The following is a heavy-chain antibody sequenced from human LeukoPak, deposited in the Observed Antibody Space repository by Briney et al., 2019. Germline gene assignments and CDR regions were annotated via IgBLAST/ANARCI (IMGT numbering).Heavy chain of an antibody. CDR3: AGVRYYYDSSGYYWDAFDI. V-gene: IGHV3-74*01. Sequence: GGSLRLSCAASGFTFSSYWMHWVRQAPGKGLAWVSRINSDGSSTSYADSVKGRFTISRDNAKNTLYLQMNSLRAEDTAVYYCAGVRYYYDSSGYYWDAFDIWGLGTMVTVSS. J-gene: IGHJ3*02. CDR2: INSDGSST. CDR1: GFTFSSYW. D-gene: IGHD3-22*01.